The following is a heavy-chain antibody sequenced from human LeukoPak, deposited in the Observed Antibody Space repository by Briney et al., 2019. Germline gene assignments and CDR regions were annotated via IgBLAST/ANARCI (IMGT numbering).Heavy chain of an antibody. CDR3: ARGDYIVVVPATDNWFDP. CDR2: INPNSGGT. V-gene: IGHV1-2*02. CDR1: GYTFTDYY. D-gene: IGHD2-2*01. Sequence: ASVKVSCKASGYTFTDYYIHWVRQAPGQGLEWMGWINPNSGGTNYAQKFQGRVTMTRDTSISTAYMELSRLRSDDTAVYYCARGDYIVVVPATDNWFDPWGQGTLVTVSS. J-gene: IGHJ5*02.